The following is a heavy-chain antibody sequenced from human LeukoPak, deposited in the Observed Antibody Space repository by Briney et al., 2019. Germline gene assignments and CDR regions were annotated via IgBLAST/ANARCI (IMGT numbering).Heavy chain of an antibody. CDR3: ARRRCSSTSCYAYRVVVNWFDP. V-gene: IGHV4-59*12. J-gene: IGHJ5*02. Sequence: SETLSLTCTVSGGSISSYYWSWIRQPAWKGLEWIGYIYYSGSTNYNPSLKSRVTISVDTSKNQFSLKLSSVTAADTAVYYCARRRCSSTSCYAYRVVVNWFDPWGQGTLVTVSS. CDR1: GGSISSYY. CDR2: IYYSGST. D-gene: IGHD2-2*01.